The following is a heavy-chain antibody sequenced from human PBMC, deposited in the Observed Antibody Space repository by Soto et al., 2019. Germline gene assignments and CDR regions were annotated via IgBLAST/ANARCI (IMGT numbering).Heavy chain of an antibody. V-gene: IGHV1-2*02. J-gene: IGHJ5*02. Sequence: ASVKVSCKASGYTFTAQCLHWVRKAPGEGLEWMGWINPTTGATRYAQKFQGRVTMTRDTSMSTAYLEVRSLRPDDTAVYYGAKGDSSWVSWFDPWGQGTLVTVSS. CDR3: AKGDSSWVSWFDP. CDR2: INPTTGAT. D-gene: IGHD6-19*01. CDR1: GYTFTAQC.